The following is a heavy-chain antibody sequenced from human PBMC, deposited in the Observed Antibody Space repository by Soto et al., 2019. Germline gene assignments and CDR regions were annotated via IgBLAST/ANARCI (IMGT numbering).Heavy chain of an antibody. V-gene: IGHV1-18*01. CDR1: GYAVASYG. J-gene: IGHJ5*02. D-gene: IGHD3-10*01. Sequence: KVPCTASGYAVASYGITGVRHPAGQGLEWMGWSSAYNGNTIYAQKHHGRVTMTKHTAAITAYMEVTSLISDDTAVYYCARGRSEGGVRGVIMAQWFDPGGQAPQIAV. CDR3: ARGRSEGGVRGVIMAQWFDP. CDR2: SSAYNGNT.